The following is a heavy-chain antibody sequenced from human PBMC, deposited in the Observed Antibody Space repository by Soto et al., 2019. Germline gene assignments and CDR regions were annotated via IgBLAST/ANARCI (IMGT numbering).Heavy chain of an antibody. Sequence: EVQLLESGGGLVQPGGSLRLSCAASGFTFSSYAMSWVRQAPGKGLEWVSAISGSGGSTYYADSVKGRFTISRDNSKNTLYLQMNSLRAEDTAVYYCAEISSSAVRSRAVAGTWGQGTLVTVSS. CDR1: GFTFSSYA. CDR3: AEISSSAVRSRAVAGT. D-gene: IGHD6-19*01. V-gene: IGHV3-23*01. J-gene: IGHJ5*02. CDR2: ISGSGGST.